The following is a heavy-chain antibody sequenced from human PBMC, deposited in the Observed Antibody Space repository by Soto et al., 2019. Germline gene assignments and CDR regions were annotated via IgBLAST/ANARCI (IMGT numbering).Heavy chain of an antibody. CDR3: ARGRYSYGYSHYYGMDV. V-gene: IGHV1-69*12. D-gene: IGHD5-18*01. CDR2: IIPIFGTA. Sequence: QVQLVQSGAEVKKPGSSVKVSCKASGGTFSSYAISWVRQAPGQGLEWMGGIIPIFGTANYAQKFQGRVTITADESTSTAYMELSSLRSEDTAVYYCARGRYSYGYSHYYGMDVRGQGTTVTVSS. J-gene: IGHJ6*02. CDR1: GGTFSSYA.